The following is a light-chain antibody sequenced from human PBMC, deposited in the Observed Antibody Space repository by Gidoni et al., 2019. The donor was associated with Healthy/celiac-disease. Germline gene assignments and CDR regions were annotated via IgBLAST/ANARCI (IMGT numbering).Light chain of an antibody. CDR2: DAS. Sequence: EIVLTPSPATLSLSPGERATLSCRARQSVSSYLAWYQQKPGQAPRLLIYDASNRATGIPARFSGSGSGTDFTITISSLEPEDFAVYYCQQRSNWPPSFGQGTKLEIK. J-gene: IGKJ2*03. CDR1: QSVSSY. V-gene: IGKV3-11*01. CDR3: QQRSNWPPS.